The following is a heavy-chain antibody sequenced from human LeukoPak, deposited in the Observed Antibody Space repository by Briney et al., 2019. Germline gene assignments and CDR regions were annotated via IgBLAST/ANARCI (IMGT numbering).Heavy chain of an antibody. CDR1: GFTFSSYS. D-gene: IGHD3-10*01. V-gene: IGHV3-48*02. CDR2: ISSSSSTI. J-gene: IGHJ4*02. CDR3: ARDVGDAKFDY. Sequence: PGGSLRLSCAASGFTFSSYSMNWVRQAPGKGLEWVSYISSSSSTIYYADSVKGRFTISRDNAKNSLYPQMNSLRDEDTAVYYCARDVGDAKFDYWGQGTLVTVSS.